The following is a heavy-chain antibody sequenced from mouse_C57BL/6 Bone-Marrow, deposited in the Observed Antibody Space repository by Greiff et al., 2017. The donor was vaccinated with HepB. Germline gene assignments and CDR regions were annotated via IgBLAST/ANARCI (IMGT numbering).Heavy chain of an antibody. CDR2: IYPGSGST. V-gene: IGHV1-55*01. CDR1: GYTFTSYW. CDR3: ARDDDYDLPGFFH. J-gene: IGHJ3*01. Sequence: QVQLQQPGAELVKPGASVKMSCKASGYTFTSYWITWVKQRPGQGLEWIGDIYPGSGSTNYNEKFKSKATLTVDTSSSTAYMQLSSLTSEDSAVYYCARDDDYDLPGFFHWGQGTLVTV. D-gene: IGHD2-4*01.